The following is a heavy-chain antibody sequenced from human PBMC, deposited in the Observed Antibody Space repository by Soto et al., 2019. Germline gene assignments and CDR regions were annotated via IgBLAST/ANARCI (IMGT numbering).Heavy chain of an antibody. Sequence: PSETLSLTCAVSGGSISSGGYSWSWIRQPPGKGLEWIGYIYHSGSTYYNPSLKSRVTISVDRSKNQFSLKLSSVTAADTAVYYCARGLLNYYDSSRYFDYWGQGTLVTVSS. CDR1: GGSISSGGYS. CDR2: IYHSGST. J-gene: IGHJ4*02. D-gene: IGHD3-22*01. V-gene: IGHV4-30-2*01. CDR3: ARGLLNYYDSSRYFDY.